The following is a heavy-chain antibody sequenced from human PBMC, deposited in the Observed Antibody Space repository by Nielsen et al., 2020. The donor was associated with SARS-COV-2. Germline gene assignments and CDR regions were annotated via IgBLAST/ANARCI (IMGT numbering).Heavy chain of an antibody. V-gene: IGHV4-59*01. Sequence: SETLSLTFTVSGASMSTSYWSWLRQPPGKGLEWIGYISYSGSAYYNPSLKSRVTISVDTSTNQFSLKLRSVTAADTAVYYCANYGGNSGLQHWGQGTLVTVSS. CDR2: ISYSGSA. CDR1: GASMSTSY. CDR3: ANYGGNSGLQH. D-gene: IGHD4-23*01. J-gene: IGHJ1*01.